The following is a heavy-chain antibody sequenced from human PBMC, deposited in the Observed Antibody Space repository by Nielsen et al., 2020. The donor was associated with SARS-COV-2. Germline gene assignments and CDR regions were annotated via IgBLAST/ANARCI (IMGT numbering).Heavy chain of an antibody. CDR3: AKRLGP. D-gene: IGHD7-27*01. CDR1: GFTVSSNY. V-gene: IGHV3-23*01. J-gene: IGHJ5*02. CDR2: ISGSGGST. Sequence: GESLKISCAASGFTVSSNYMSWVRQAPGKGLEWVSAISGSGGSTYYADSVKGRFTISRDNSKNTLYLQMNSLRAEDTAVYYCAKRLGPWGQGTLVTVSS.